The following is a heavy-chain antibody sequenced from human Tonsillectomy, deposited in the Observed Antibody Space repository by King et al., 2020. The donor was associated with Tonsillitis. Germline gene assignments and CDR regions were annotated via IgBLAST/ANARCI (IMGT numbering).Heavy chain of an antibody. CDR1: GLTFGDNA. J-gene: IGHJ4*02. V-gene: IGHV3-49*04. D-gene: IGHD6-13*01. CDR3: TSRIAAPGFDY. CDR2: IRSKAYGGTT. Sequence: VQLVESGGGLVQPGRSLRLSCTASGLTFGDNAMSWVRQAPGKGLEWVGFIRSKAYGGTTEYAASVKGRFTISRDDSKSIAYLQMNSLKTEDTAVYYCTSRIAAPGFDYWGQGTLVTVSS.